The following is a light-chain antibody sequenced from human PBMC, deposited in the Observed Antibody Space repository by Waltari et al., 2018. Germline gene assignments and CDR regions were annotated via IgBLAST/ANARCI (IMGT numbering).Light chain of an antibody. CDR1: QSVSSN. J-gene: IGKJ1*01. CDR3: QRYNNWPRT. Sequence: EIVMTQSPATLSVSPGERATLSCRASQSVSSNLAWYQQKPGQAPRLLIYGASTRATGIPARFSGSVSGTEFTLTISSMQSEELAVYYCQRYNNWPRTFGQGTKVEIK. V-gene: IGKV3-15*01. CDR2: GAS.